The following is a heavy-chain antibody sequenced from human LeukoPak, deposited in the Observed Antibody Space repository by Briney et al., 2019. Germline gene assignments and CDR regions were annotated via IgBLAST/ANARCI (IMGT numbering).Heavy chain of an antibody. CDR2: ISSSGSTI. CDR3: ARDGYYDSSGYYYSAFDI. Sequence: GGSLRLSCAASGFTFSDYYMSWIRQAPGKRLEWVSYISSSGSTIYYADSVKGRFTISRDNAKNSLYLQMNSLRAEDTAVYYCARDGYYDSSGYYYSAFDIWGQGTMVTVSS. D-gene: IGHD3-22*01. CDR1: GFTFSDYY. V-gene: IGHV3-11*01. J-gene: IGHJ3*02.